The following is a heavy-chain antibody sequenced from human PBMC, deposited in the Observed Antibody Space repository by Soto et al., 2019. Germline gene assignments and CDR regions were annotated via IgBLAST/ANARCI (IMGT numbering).Heavy chain of an antibody. CDR3: ATELDGDYVSKSLVRTGFDY. Sequence: QVQLVKSGGGLVKPGGSLRLSCAASGFTFSDYYMRWIRQAPGKGLEWVSYISSSGSTIYYADSVKGRFTICRDNAKNALYLQMNSLRAEDTAVYDCATELDGDYVSKSLVRTGFDYWGQGTLVTVSS. D-gene: IGHD4-17*01. V-gene: IGHV3-11*01. CDR2: ISSSGSTI. CDR1: GFTFSDYY. J-gene: IGHJ4*02.